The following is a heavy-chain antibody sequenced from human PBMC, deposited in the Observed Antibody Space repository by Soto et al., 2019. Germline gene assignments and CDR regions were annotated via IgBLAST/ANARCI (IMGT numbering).Heavy chain of an antibody. D-gene: IGHD1-26*01. Sequence: SETLPLTCTVSGGSVSSHTYYWSWIRQPPGKGLEWIGYIYYSGSTNYNPSLKSRVTISVDTSKNQFSLKLSSVTAADTAVYYCASRPYSGSFTGYYYYGMDVWGQGTTVTVSS. V-gene: IGHV4-61*01. CDR1: GGSVSSHTYY. CDR3: ASRPYSGSFTGYYYYGMDV. CDR2: IYYSGST. J-gene: IGHJ6*02.